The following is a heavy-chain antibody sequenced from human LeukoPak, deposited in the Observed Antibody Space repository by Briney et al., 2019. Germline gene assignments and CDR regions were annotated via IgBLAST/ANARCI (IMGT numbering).Heavy chain of an antibody. CDR3: ATGVLSPLDEYYFDY. CDR2: XDPEDGET. V-gene: IGHV1-24*01. J-gene: IGHJ4*02. CDR1: GYTLTELS. D-gene: IGHD2-8*02. Sequence: GASVKVSCKVSGYTLTELSMHWVRQAPGKGLERXXXXDPEDGETIYAQKFQGRVTMTEDTSTDTAYMELSSLRSEDTAVYYCATGVLSPLDEYYFDYWGQGTLVTVSS.